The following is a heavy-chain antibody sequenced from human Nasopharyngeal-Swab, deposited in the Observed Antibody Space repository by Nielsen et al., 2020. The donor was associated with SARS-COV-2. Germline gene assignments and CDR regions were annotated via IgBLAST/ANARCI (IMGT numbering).Heavy chain of an antibody. Sequence: GSLRLSCTVSGGSISSSSYYWGWIRQPPGKGLEWIGSIYYSGSTNYNPSLKSRVTISVDTSKNQFSLKLSSVTAADTAVYYCARASAGYFDLWGRGTLVTVSS. CDR3: ARASAGYFDL. CDR1: GGSISSSSYY. V-gene: IGHV4-39*07. CDR2: IYYSGST. J-gene: IGHJ2*01.